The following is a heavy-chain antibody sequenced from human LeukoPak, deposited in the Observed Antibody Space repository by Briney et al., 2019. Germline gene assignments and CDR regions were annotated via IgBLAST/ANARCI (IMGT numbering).Heavy chain of an antibody. Sequence: PSETLSLTCTVSGGSISSGSYFWSWIRQPAGKGLEWIGRIYTSGTANYNPSLKSRVTISIDTSKNQFSLKLSSMTAADTAVYYCARVHYDSSGYYNDAFDIWGQGTMVTVSS. J-gene: IGHJ3*02. CDR2: IYTSGTA. CDR1: GGSISSGSYF. V-gene: IGHV4-61*02. D-gene: IGHD3-22*01. CDR3: ARVHYDSSGYYNDAFDI.